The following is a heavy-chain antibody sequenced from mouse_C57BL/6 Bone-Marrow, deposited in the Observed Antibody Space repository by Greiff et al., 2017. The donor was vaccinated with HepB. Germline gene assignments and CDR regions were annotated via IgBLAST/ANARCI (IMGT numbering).Heavy chain of an antibody. CDR3: AGSRFAY. V-gene: IGHV1-59*01. CDR1: GYTFTSYW. Sequence: QVLLQQPGAELVRPGTSVKLSCKASGYTFTSYWMSWVKQRPGQGLEWIGVIDPSDSYTNYNHKFKGKATLTVDTSSSTAYMQLSSLTSEDSAVYYCAGSRFAYWGQGTLVTVSA. J-gene: IGHJ3*01. CDR2: IDPSDSYT.